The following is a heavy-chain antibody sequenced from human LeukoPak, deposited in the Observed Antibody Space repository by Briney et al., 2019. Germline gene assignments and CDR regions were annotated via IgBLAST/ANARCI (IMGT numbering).Heavy chain of an antibody. CDR3: ARHLGYSSSWCFDY. Sequence: SETLSLTCTVSGGSISSYYWSWIRQPPGKGLGWIGYIYYSGSTNYNPSLKSRVTISVDTSKNQFSLKLSSVTAADTAVYYCARHLGYSSSWCFDYWGQGTLVTVSS. V-gene: IGHV4-59*08. D-gene: IGHD6-13*01. J-gene: IGHJ4*02. CDR2: IYYSGST. CDR1: GGSISSYY.